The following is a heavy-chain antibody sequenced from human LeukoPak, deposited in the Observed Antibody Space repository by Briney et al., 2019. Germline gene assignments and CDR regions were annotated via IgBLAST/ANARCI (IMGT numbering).Heavy chain of an antibody. V-gene: IGHV1-18*01. D-gene: IGHD2-2*01. CDR1: GYTFTSYG. Sequence: ASVTVSCKASGYTFTSYGISWVRQAPGQGLEWMGWISAYNGNTNCAQKLQGRVTMTTDTSTSTAYMELRSLRSDDTAVYYCARDKAGGYCSSTSCYFFGRWFDPWGQGTLVTVSS. CDR3: ARDKAGGYCSSTSCYFFGRWFDP. CDR2: ISAYNGNT. J-gene: IGHJ5*02.